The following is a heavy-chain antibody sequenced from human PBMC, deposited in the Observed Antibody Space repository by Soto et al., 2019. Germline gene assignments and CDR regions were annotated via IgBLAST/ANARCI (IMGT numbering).Heavy chain of an antibody. J-gene: IGHJ6*02. V-gene: IGHV4-31*03. D-gene: IGHD3-3*01. CDR3: ARGFLEWLSHPYYGMDV. CDR2: IFYSETT. Sequence: SETLSLTCTVSGGSISSGDYYWSWIRQHPGKGLEWVGYIFYSETTYHNPSLQSRITISADTSKNQFSLNLSSVTAADTAVYYCARGFLEWLSHPYYGMDVWGQGTTVTVSS. CDR1: GGSISSGDYY.